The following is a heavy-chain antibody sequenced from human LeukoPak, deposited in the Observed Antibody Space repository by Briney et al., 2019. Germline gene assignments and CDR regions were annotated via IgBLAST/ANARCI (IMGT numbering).Heavy chain of an antibody. V-gene: IGHV4-4*07. D-gene: IGHD7-27*01. CDR2: IYTSGST. J-gene: IGHJ6*03. Sequence: SETLSLTCTVSGGSISSYYWSWIRQPAGKGLEWIGRIYTSGSTNYNPSLKSRVTMSVDTSKNQFSLKLSSVTAADTAVYYCARELGILYYYYYYYMDVWGKGTTVTVSS. CDR3: ARELGILYYYYYYYMDV. CDR1: GGSISSYY.